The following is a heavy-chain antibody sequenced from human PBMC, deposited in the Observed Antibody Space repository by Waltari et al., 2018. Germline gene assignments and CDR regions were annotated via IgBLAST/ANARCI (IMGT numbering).Heavy chain of an antibody. J-gene: IGHJ6*02. CDR2: IYYSGST. CDR1: GGSISSSSYY. V-gene: IGHV4-39*01. Sequence: QLQLQESGPGLVKPSETLSLTCTVSGGSISSSSYYWGWIRQPPGKGLEWIGSIYYSGSTYYNPSLKSRVTISVDTSKNQFSLKLSSVTAADTAVYYCARQGVDYVFSYYYYGMDVWGQGTTVTVSS. D-gene: IGHD4-17*01. CDR3: ARQGVDYVFSYYYYGMDV.